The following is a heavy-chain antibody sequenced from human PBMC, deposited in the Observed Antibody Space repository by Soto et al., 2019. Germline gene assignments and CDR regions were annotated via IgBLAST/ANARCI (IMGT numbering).Heavy chain of an antibody. D-gene: IGHD3-22*01. CDR1: GGSISSSSYY. CDR3: ARHMYYYDSSGYSDDYFFDS. J-gene: IGHJ4*02. V-gene: IGHV4-39*01. Sequence: QLQLQESGPGLVKPSETLSLTCTVSGGSISSSSYYWGWIRQPPEKGLEWIGSIYYSGSTYYNPSLKSRVTISVDTSKNQFSLKLSSVTAADTAVYYCARHMYYYDSSGYSDDYFFDSWGQGTLVTVSS. CDR2: IYYSGST.